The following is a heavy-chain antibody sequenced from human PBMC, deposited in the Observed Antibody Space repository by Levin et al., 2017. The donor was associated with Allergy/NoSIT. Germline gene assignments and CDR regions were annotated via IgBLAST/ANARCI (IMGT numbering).Heavy chain of an antibody. V-gene: IGHV3-48*01. CDR1: GFTFSSYS. J-gene: IGHJ6*02. Sequence: QAGGSLRLSCAASGFTFSSYSMNWVRQAPGKGLEWVSYISSSSSTIYYADSVKGRFTISRDNAKNSLYLQMNSLRAEDTAVYYCARADYCSSTSCYLPPGRRYYYYGMDVWGQGTTVTVSS. CDR3: ARADYCSSTSCYLPPGRRYYYYGMDV. D-gene: IGHD2-2*01. CDR2: ISSSSSTI.